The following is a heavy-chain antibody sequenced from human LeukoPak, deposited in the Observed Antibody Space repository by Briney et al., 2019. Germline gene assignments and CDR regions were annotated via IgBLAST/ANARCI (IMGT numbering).Heavy chain of an antibody. Sequence: SETLSLTCTVSGGSISSYYWSWIRQPPGKGLEWIGSSYYSGSTYYNPSLKSRVTISVDSSKNQFSLKLRSVTAADTAVYYCARLADCSSTSCHDYWGQGTLVTVSS. D-gene: IGHD2-2*01. CDR3: ARLADCSSTSCHDY. CDR1: GGSISSYY. V-gene: IGHV4-39*01. J-gene: IGHJ4*02. CDR2: SYYSGST.